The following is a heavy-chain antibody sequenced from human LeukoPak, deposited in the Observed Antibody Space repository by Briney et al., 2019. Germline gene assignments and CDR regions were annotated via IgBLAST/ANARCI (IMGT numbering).Heavy chain of an antibody. V-gene: IGHV3-73*01. Sequence: GGSLRLSCAASGFTFSNAWMSWVRQAPGKGLEWVGRIRSKASSYATAYAASVKGRFTISRDDSKNTAYLQMNSLRTEDTAVYYCARLWGDCGGDCYSHDFWGQGTLVTVSS. CDR1: GFTFSNAW. CDR2: IRSKASSYAT. CDR3: ARLWGDCGGDCYSHDF. J-gene: IGHJ4*02. D-gene: IGHD2-21*02.